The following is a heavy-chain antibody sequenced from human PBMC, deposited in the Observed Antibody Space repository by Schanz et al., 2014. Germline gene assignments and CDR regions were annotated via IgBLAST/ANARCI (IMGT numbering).Heavy chain of an antibody. Sequence: QVQLEESGAGLVKPSGTLSLTCAVSGASVSSDNWWNWVRQPPGKGLEWIGEIYDSGNTNYNPSRKGRVTMSVDDSKNQFSLQLPSVTAADTAVYYCARGGQGFGEPHQRLFEYWGPGTLVTVSS. J-gene: IGHJ4*02. CDR3: ARGGQGFGEPHQRLFEY. CDR1: GASVSSDNW. V-gene: IGHV4-4*02. D-gene: IGHD3-10*01. CDR2: IYDSGNT.